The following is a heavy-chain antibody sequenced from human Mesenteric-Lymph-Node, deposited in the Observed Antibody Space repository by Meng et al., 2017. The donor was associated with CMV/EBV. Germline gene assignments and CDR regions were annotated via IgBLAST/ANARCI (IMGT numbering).Heavy chain of an antibody. V-gene: IGHV1-2*02. D-gene: IGHD6-13*01. J-gene: IGHJ4*02. CDR2: INPNSGGT. CDR1: GYTFTDFY. Sequence: ASVKVSCKASGYTFTDFYMHWVRQAPGQGLEWMGWINPNSGGTNYAQKFQGRVTMTRDTSISTAYMELSRLRSDDTAVYYCARDVTAAYFDYWGQGTLVTVSS. CDR3: ARDVTAAYFDY.